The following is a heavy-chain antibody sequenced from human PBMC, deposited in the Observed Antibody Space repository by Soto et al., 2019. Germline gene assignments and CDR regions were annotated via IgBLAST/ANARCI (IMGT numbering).Heavy chain of an antibody. CDR2: ISAYNGNT. V-gene: IGHV1-18*01. D-gene: IGHD3-10*01. Sequence: ASVNVSCKASGYTFTSYGISWVRQAPGQGLEWMGWISAYNGNTNYAQKLQGRVTMTTXXXXXXAXMXLXXXXSDXTAVYYCARAYGSGSYLAPVDVWGQGTTVTVSS. CDR3: ARAYGSGSYLAPVDV. J-gene: IGHJ6*02. CDR1: GYTFTSYG.